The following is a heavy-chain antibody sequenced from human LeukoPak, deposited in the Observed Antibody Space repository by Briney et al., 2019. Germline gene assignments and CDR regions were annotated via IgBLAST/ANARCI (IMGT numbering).Heavy chain of an antibody. CDR3: ARDLYYDSTDY. Sequence: SVKVSCKASGGTFSSYAISWVRQAPGQGLEWMGRIIPILGIANYAQKFQGRVTITADKSTSTAYMELSSLRSEDTAVYYCARDLYYDSTDYWGQGTLVTVSS. CDR1: GGTFSSYA. D-gene: IGHD3-22*01. V-gene: IGHV1-69*04. J-gene: IGHJ4*02. CDR2: IIPILGIA.